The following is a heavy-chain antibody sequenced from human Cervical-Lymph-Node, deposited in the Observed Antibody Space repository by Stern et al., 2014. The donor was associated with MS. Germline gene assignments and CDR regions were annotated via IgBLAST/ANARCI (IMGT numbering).Heavy chain of an antibody. CDR3: ARGGSAPGTRRNWFDT. CDR2: IHYSGST. CDR1: GVSISSYD. V-gene: IGHV4-59*01. J-gene: IGHJ5*02. Sequence: VQLVESGPGLVKPSETLSLTCTVSGVSISSYDWNWIRQPPGKGLEWIGYIHYSGSTDYNSSLKSRVSISVDTSKNQFSLKLSSVTAADTAMYYCARGGSAPGTRRNWFDTWGQGTLVTVSS. D-gene: IGHD6-13*01.